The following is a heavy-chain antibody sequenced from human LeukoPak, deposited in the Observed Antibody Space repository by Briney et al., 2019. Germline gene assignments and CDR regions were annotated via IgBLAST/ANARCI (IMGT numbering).Heavy chain of an antibody. CDR2: IYTSGST. Sequence: SETLSLTCTVGWRYNYSYYESCIRQPAGKGLEWIGRIYTSGSTNYNPSLKSRVTISVDKSKNQFSLKLSSVTAADTAVYYCGCDYGGGAVGDDGYNCCLFDPWGQGTLVTVSS. D-gene: IGHD5-24*01. J-gene: IGHJ5*02. CDR3: GCDYGGGAVGDDGYNCCLFDP. V-gene: IGHV4-4*07. CDR1: WRYNYSYY.